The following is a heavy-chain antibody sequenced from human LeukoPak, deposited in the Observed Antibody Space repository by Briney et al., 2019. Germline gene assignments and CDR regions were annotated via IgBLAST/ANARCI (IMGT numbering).Heavy chain of an antibody. D-gene: IGHD5-18*01. J-gene: IGHJ4*02. V-gene: IGHV3-48*03. CDR3: ARVGYSYGLDYFDY. Sequence: GGSLRLSCGASGFTFSSYEMNWVRQAPGKGQEWVSYISSSGSTIYYSDSVKGRFTISRDNAKNSLYLQMNSLRAEDTAVYYCARVGYSYGLDYFDYWGQGDLVTVSS. CDR1: GFTFSSYE. CDR2: ISSSGSTI.